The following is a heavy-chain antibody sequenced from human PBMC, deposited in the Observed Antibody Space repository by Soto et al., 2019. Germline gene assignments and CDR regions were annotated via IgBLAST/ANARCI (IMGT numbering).Heavy chain of an antibody. CDR1: GGTFSSYA. J-gene: IGHJ6*02. CDR3: ARGNSRIAAAGTRDYYYYYGMDV. D-gene: IGHD6-13*01. V-gene: IGHV1-69*13. CDR2: IIPIFGTA. Sequence: GASVKVSCKASGGTFSSYAISWVRQAPGQGLEWMGGIIPIFGTANYAQKSQGRVTITADESTSTAYMELSSLRSEDTAVYYCARGNSRIAAAGTRDYYYYYGMDVWGQGTTVTVSS.